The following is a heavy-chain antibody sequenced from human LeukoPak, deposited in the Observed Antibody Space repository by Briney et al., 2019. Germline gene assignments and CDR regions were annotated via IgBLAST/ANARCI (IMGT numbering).Heavy chain of an antibody. V-gene: IGHV3-30*18. CDR2: ISYDGSNK. D-gene: IGHD4-17*01. CDR1: GFTLRCHC. Sequence: GSLRPFCAASGFTLRCHCMQRVRPAPGQGPEGVAVISYDGSNKYYADSVKGRFTISRDNSKNTLYLQMNSLRAEDTAVYYCAKEYGDYEAYFDYWGQGTLVTVSS. CDR3: AKEYGDYEAYFDY. J-gene: IGHJ4*02.